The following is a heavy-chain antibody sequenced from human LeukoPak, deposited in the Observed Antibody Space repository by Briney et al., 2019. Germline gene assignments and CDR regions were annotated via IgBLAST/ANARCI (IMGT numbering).Heavy chain of an antibody. Sequence: PGRSLRLSCAASGFTFSSYAMHWVRQAPGKGLEWVAVISYDGSNKYYADSLKGRFTISRDNAKNSLYLQMNSLRAEDTAVYYCASQYSSGWPPDYWGQGTLVTVSS. J-gene: IGHJ4*02. CDR3: ASQYSSGWPPDY. CDR2: ISYDGSNK. CDR1: GFTFSSYA. D-gene: IGHD6-19*01. V-gene: IGHV3-30-3*01.